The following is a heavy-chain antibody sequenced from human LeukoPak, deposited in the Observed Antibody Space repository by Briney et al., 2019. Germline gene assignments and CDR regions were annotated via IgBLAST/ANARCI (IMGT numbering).Heavy chain of an antibody. D-gene: IGHD1-26*01. J-gene: IGHJ4*02. CDR2: IYYSGNT. CDR3: ARQRGGSYYGDTYYFDY. Sequence: PSETLSLTCTVSGGSTSSYYWSWIRQPPGKGLEWIGYIYYSGNTKYNPSLESRVTISLDTPRNQFSLKLSSVTAADTAMYYCARQRGGSYYGDTYYFDYWGQGTLVTVSS. CDR1: GGSTSSYY. V-gene: IGHV4-59*08.